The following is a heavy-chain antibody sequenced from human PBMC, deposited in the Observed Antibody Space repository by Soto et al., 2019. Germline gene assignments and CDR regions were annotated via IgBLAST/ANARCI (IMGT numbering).Heavy chain of an antibody. CDR3: ARSSGTVTTYYYYGMDV. V-gene: IGHV1-46*01. CDR2: INPSGGST. CDR1: GYTFTSYY. J-gene: IGHJ6*02. Sequence: ASVKVSCKASGYTFTSYYMHWVRQAPGQGLEWMGIINPSGGSTSYAQKLQGRVTMTTDTSTSTAYMELRSLRSDDTAVYYCARSSGTVTTYYYYGMDVWGQGTTVTVSS. D-gene: IGHD4-17*01.